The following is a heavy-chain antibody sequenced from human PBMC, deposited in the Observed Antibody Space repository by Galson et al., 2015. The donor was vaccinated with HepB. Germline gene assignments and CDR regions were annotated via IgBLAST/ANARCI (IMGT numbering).Heavy chain of an antibody. V-gene: IGHV3-9*01. J-gene: IGHJ4*02. Sequence: SLRLSCAASGFTFDDYAMHWVRQAPGKGLEWVSGISWNSGSIGYADSVKGRFTISRDNAKNSLYLQMNSLRAEDTALYYCVKDNWSMLGGGSSSGSPFDYWCQGTLVTVSS. D-gene: IGHD6-6*01. CDR1: GFTFDDYA. CDR3: VKDNWSMLGGGSSSGSPFDY. CDR2: ISWNSGSI.